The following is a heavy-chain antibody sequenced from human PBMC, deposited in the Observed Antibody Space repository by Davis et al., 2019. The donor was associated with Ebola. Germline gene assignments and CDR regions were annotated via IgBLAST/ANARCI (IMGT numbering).Heavy chain of an antibody. V-gene: IGHV3-33*08. J-gene: IGHJ4*02. CDR3: ARDTLLAAISYFDL. Sequence: GESLKISCAASGFTFSSHGMHWVRQAPGKGLERVANVWYDGTNKYYTDSVKGRFTISRDNSRNTLFLQMTSLTAEDTATYYCARDTLLAAISYFDLWGQGTQVTVSS. CDR2: VWYDGTNK. D-gene: IGHD2-15*01. CDR1: GFTFSSHG.